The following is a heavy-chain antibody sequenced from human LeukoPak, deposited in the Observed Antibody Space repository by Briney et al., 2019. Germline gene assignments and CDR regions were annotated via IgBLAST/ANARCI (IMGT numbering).Heavy chain of an antibody. V-gene: IGHV1-2*02. CDR3: ARVSKAGTSWFDP. CDR2: INPNSGGT. D-gene: IGHD6-19*01. Sequence: ASVKVSCKASGYTFTGYYMHWVRQAPGQGREWMGWINPNSGGTNYAQKFQGRVTMTRDTSIRTAYMELSRLRSDDTAVYYCARVSKAGTSWFDPWGQGTLVTVSS. J-gene: IGHJ5*02. CDR1: GYTFTGYY.